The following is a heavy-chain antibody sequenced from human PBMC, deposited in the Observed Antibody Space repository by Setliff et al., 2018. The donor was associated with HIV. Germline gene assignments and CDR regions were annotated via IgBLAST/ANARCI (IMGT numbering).Heavy chain of an antibody. Sequence: PSETLSLTCTVSGGSISSGSYYWSWIRQPAGKGLQWIGRIYTSGSTNYNPPLKSRVTISVDTSKNQFSLKLNSVTAADTAVYYCARIIMPRGGAFDIWGQGTMVTVSS. D-gene: IGHD3-10*01. V-gene: IGHV4-61*02. CDR3: ARIIMPRGGAFDI. CDR2: IYTSGST. CDR1: GGSISSGSYY. J-gene: IGHJ3*02.